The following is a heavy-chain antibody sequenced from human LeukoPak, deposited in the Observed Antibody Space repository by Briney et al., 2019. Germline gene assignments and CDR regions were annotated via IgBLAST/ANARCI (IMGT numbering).Heavy chain of an antibody. CDR1: GFTFSSYG. D-gene: IGHD3-16*01. CDR2: IRYDGSNK. CDR3: ARDWETAGDDAFDI. J-gene: IGHJ3*02. V-gene: IGHV3-30*02. Sequence: PGGSLRLSCAASGFTFSSYGMHWVRQAPGKGLEWVAFIRYDGSNKYYADSVKGRFTISRDNSKNTLYLQMNSLRAEDTAVYYCARDWETAGDDAFDIWGQGTMVTVSS.